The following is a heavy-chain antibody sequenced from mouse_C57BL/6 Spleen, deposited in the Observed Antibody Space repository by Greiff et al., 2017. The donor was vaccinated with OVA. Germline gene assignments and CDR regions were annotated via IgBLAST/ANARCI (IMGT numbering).Heavy chain of an antibody. CDR1: GYTFTSYW. D-gene: IGHD1-1*01. V-gene: IGHV1-53*01. Sequence: VQLHQPGTELVKPGASVKLSCKASGYTFTSYWMHWVKQRPGQGLEWIGNINPSNGGTNYNEKFKSKATLTVDKSSSTAYMQLSSLTSEDSAVYYCARYTYYYGSSYYFDYWGQGTTLTVSS. CDR2: INPSNGGT. J-gene: IGHJ2*01. CDR3: ARYTYYYGSSYYFDY.